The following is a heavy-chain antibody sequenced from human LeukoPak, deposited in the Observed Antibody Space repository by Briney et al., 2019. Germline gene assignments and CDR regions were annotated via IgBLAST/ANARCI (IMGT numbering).Heavy chain of an antibody. CDR2: ISYDGSNK. CDR3: ARGHLSSSWYSHWFDP. V-gene: IGHV3-30-3*01. Sequence: GGSLRLSCAASGFTFSSYAMHWVRQAPGKGLEWVAVISYDGSNKYYADSVKGRFTISRDNSKNTLYLQMNSLRAEDTAVYYCARGHLSSSWYSHWFDPWGQGTLVTVSS. J-gene: IGHJ5*02. CDR1: GFTFSSYA. D-gene: IGHD6-13*01.